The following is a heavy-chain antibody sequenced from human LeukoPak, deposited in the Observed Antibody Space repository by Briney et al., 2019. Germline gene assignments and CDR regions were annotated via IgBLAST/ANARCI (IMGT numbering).Heavy chain of an antibody. Sequence: QPGGSLRLSCAASGFTFSSYAMSWVRQAPGKGLEWVSAISGSGGSTYYADSVKGRFTISRDNSKNTLYLQMNSLRAEDTAVYYCEKDLTIMGAMGVFDYWGQGTLVTVSS. J-gene: IGHJ4*02. V-gene: IGHV3-23*01. CDR2: ISGSGGST. D-gene: IGHD1-26*01. CDR3: EKDLTIMGAMGVFDY. CDR1: GFTFSSYA.